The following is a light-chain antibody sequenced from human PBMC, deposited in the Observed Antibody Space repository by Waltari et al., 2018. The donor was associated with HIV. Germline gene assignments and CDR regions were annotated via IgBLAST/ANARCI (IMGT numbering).Light chain of an antibody. CDR1: SSNIGRNY. J-gene: IGLJ1*01. CDR2: RNN. V-gene: IGLV1-47*01. CDR3: SSYTRSSTYV. Sequence: QSMLTQPPSASGTPGQRVTISRSGISSNIGRNYVYWYQQLPGTAPKLLIYRNNQRPSGVPDRFSGSKSGTSASLTISGLHAEDEADYYCSSYTRSSTYVFGTGTKVTVL.